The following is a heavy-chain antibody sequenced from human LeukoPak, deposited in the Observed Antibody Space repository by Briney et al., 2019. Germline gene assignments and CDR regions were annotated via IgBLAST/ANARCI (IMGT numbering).Heavy chain of an antibody. D-gene: IGHD3-22*01. CDR3: AREEYYYDSSGPKPLDY. V-gene: IGHV4-59*12. Sequence: PSETLSLTCTVSGGSISSYYWSWIRQPPGKGLEWIGYIYYSGSTNYNPSLKSRVTISVDTSKNQFSLKLSSVTAADTAVYYCAREEYYYDSSGPKPLDYWGQGTLVTVSS. J-gene: IGHJ4*02. CDR1: GGSISSYY. CDR2: IYYSGST.